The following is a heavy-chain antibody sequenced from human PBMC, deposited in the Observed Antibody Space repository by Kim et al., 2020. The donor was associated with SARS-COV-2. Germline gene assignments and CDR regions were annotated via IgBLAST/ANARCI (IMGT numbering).Heavy chain of an antibody. Sequence: GGSLRLSCAASGFTFSSYSMNWVRQAPGKGLEWVSYISSSSSTIYYADSVKGRFTISRDNAKNSLYLQMNSLRAEDTAVYYCARLGILTGGDAWGQGTTVTVSS. CDR3: ARLGILTGGDA. D-gene: IGHD3-9*01. CDR2: ISSSSSTI. CDR1: GFTFSSYS. V-gene: IGHV3-48*01. J-gene: IGHJ6*02.